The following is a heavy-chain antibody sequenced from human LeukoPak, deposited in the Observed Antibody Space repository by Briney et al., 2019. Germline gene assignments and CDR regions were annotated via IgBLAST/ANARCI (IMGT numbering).Heavy chain of an antibody. CDR2: ITGSGDTT. CDR1: GLTFSSYA. J-gene: IGHJ2*01. Sequence: PGGSLRLSCAASGLTFSSYAMGWVRQAPEKGLEWVSAITGSGDTTYYSDSVKGRFTISRDNSRNTLYLQMNSLRAEDTAVYYCAKDLRGPAAGTWYFDLWGRGTLVSVSS. CDR3: AKDLRGPAAGTWYFDL. D-gene: IGHD6-13*01. V-gene: IGHV3-23*01.